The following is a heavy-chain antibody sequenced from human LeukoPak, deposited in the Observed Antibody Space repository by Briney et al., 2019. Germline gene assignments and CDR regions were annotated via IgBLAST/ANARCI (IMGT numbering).Heavy chain of an antibody. J-gene: IGHJ4*02. CDR1: GYTFTSYG. D-gene: IGHD6-19*01. Sequence: ASVKVSCEASGYTFTSYGISRGRQAPGQGLEWMGWISAYNGNTNYAQTLQGRVTMTTDTSTSTAYMELRSLRSDDTAVYYCARARAVAGTVAEDYWGQGTLVTVSS. CDR2: ISAYNGNT. V-gene: IGHV1-18*01. CDR3: ARARAVAGTVAEDY.